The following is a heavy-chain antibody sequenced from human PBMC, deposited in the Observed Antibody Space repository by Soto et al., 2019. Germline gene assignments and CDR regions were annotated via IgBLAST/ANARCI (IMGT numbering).Heavy chain of an antibody. Sequence: GGSLRLSCAASGFTFSSYAMSWVRQAPGKGLEWVSAISGSGGSTYYADSVKGRFTISRDNSKNKLYLQMNRLRAEDTAVYYSAKEGDYGIAPHYYYYDGMDVWGQGTTVTVSS. CDR1: GFTFSSYA. CDR3: AKEGDYGIAPHYYYYDGMDV. V-gene: IGHV3-23*01. CDR2: ISGSGGST. J-gene: IGHJ6*02. D-gene: IGHD6-13*01.